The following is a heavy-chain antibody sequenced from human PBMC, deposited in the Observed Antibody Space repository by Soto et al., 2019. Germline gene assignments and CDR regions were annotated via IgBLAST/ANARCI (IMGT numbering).Heavy chain of an antibody. CDR2: FSGRSGDT. D-gene: IGHD3-16*01. V-gene: IGHV3-23*01. J-gene: IGHJ6*02. CDR1: GFSISTHA. Sequence: GGSLRLSCVASGFSISTHALTWVRQAPGKGLEWGSSFSGRSGDTYYAASVKGRVTMTRDTSISTAYLELSSLRSDDTAVYYCATRPFGGVEAYYYAMDVWGQGTTVTVSS. CDR3: ATRPFGGVEAYYYAMDV.